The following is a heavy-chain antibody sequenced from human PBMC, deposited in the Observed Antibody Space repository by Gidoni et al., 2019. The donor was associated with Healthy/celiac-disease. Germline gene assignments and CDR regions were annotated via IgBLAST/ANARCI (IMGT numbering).Heavy chain of an antibody. V-gene: IGHV3-64*01. CDR3: ARELEEQWLVFLDY. J-gene: IGHJ4*02. D-gene: IGHD6-19*01. Sequence: EVQLVESGGGLVQPGGSLRLSCAASGFTFSSYAMHWVRQAPGKGLEYVSAISSNGGSTYYANSVKGRFTISRDNYKNTLYLQMGSLRAEDMAVYYCARELEEQWLVFLDYWGQGTLVTVSS. CDR1: GFTFSSYA. CDR2: ISSNGGST.